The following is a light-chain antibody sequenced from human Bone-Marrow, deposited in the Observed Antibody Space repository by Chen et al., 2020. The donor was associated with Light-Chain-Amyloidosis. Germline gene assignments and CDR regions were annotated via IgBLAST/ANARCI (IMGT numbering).Light chain of an antibody. CDR1: NIGSES. J-gene: IGLJ1*01. CDR3: QVWDSSSDDYV. V-gene: IGLV3-21*02. CDR2: DDS. Sequence: SYVLTQPPSVSVAPGQTARITCGGYNIGSESVHWYQQRPGQAPVLVVYDDSDRPSGIPERFSGSNSGDTATLTISRVEVGDEADYYCQVWDSSSDDYVFGTGTKVTVL.